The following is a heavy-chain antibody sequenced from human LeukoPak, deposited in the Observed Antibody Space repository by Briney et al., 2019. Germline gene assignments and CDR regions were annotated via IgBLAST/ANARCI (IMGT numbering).Heavy chain of an antibody. CDR1: GYTFTSYW. V-gene: IGHV5-51*01. CDR2: IYPGDSDT. D-gene: IGHD2-15*01. J-gene: IGHJ4*02. CDR3: ARQGSGVVY. Sequence: AESLKISCKGSGYTFTSYWIGWLGQLPGNGREWMGSIYPGDSDTRYSPSFQGQVTNSADKSISTAYLQWSSLKASDTAMYYCARQGSGVVYWGQGTLVTVSS.